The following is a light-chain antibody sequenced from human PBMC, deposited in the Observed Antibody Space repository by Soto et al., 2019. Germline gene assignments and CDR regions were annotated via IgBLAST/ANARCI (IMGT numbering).Light chain of an antibody. Sequence: QSALTQPASVSGSPGQSITISCTGTSSDVGSYNLVSWYQQHPGKAPKLTIYEVSKRPSGVSNRFSGSKSGNTASLTISGLQAEDEADYYCCSYAGSSTLVFGGGTQLTVL. V-gene: IGLV2-23*02. J-gene: IGLJ3*02. CDR2: EVS. CDR1: SSDVGSYNL. CDR3: CSYAGSSTLV.